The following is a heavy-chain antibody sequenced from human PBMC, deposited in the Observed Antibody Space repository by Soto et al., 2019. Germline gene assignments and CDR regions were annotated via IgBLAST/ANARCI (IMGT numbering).Heavy chain of an antibody. J-gene: IGHJ6*02. CDR2: INPSGGST. D-gene: IGHD2-2*01. CDR3: ARDGRYCSSTSCPDYYYGMDV. Sequence: VASVKVSCKASGYTFTSYYMHWVRQAPGQGLEWMGIINPSGGSTSYAQKFQGRVTMTRDTSTSTVYMELSSLRSEDTAVYYCARDGRYCSSTSCPDYYYGMDVWGQGTTVTVSS. V-gene: IGHV1-46*01. CDR1: GYTFTSYY.